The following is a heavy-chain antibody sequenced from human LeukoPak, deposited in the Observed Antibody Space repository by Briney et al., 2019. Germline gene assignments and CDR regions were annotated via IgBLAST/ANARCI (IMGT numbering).Heavy chain of an antibody. CDR2: ISAYNGNT. V-gene: IGHV1-18*01. CDR1: GYTFTSYV. CDR3: ARGMGITGTTWFDP. Sequence: GASVKVSCKASGYTFTSYVITWVRQAPGQGLEWMGWISAYNGNTNYAQNLQGRVTMTTDTSTSTAYMELRSLRSDDTAVYYCARGMGITGTTWFDPWGQGTLVTVSS. D-gene: IGHD1-20*01. J-gene: IGHJ5*02.